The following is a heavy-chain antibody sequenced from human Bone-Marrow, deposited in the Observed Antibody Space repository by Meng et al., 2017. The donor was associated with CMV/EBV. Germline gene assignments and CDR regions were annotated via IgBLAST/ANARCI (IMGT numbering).Heavy chain of an antibody. CDR2: INPSGGST. V-gene: IGHV1-46*01. D-gene: IGHD1-14*01. CDR3: ARTALTRVDFDY. J-gene: IGHJ4*02. CDR1: GYTFTSYY. Sequence: SCTTSGYTFTSYYMHWVRQAPGQGLEWMGIINPSGGSTSYAQKFQGRVTMTRDTSTSTVYMELSSLRSEDTAVYYCARTALTRVDFDYWGQGTLVTVSS.